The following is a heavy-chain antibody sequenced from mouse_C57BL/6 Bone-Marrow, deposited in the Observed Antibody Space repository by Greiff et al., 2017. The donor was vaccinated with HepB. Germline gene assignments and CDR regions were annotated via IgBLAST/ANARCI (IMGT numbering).Heavy chain of an antibody. Sequence: VQVVESGPELARPWASVKISCQAFYTFFRRVHFAIRDTNYWMQWVKQRPGQGLEWIGAIYPGNGDTIYHPQFNLKATLTADKSSSTAYMPLSSLTSEDSAVYYCAWKNSGTNAMDYWGQGTSVTVSS. J-gene: IGHJ4*01. V-gene: IGHV1-87*01. CDR1: YTFFRRVH. CDR3: SEDSAVYYCAWKNSGTNAMDY. CDR2: GQGLEWIG. D-gene: IGHD4-1*01.